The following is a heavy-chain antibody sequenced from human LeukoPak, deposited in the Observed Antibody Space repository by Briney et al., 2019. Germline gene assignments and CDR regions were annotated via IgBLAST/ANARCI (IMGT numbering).Heavy chain of an antibody. CDR2: INWNGGST. CDR3: ARTTSSYSTVTDYFDY. CDR1: GFTFDDYG. Sequence: GGSLRLSCAASGFTFDDYGMSWVRQAPGKGLEWVSGINWNGGSTGYADSVKGRFTVSRDNAKNSLYLQMNSLRAEDTALYYCARTTSSYSTVTDYFDYWGQGTLVTVSS. J-gene: IGHJ4*02. V-gene: IGHV3-20*04. D-gene: IGHD4-17*01.